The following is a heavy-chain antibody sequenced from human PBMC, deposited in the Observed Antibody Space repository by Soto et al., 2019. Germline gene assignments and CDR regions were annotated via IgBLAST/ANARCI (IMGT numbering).Heavy chain of an antibody. J-gene: IGHJ2*01. CDR2: IIPILGIA. V-gene: IGHV1-69*02. D-gene: IGHD3-9*01. Sequence: GASVKVSCKASGGTFSSYTISWVRQAPGQGLEWMGRIIPILGIANYAQKFQGRVTITADKSTSTAYMELSSLRSEDTAVYYCARCIFREPTSYWSFDLWGRGTLVTVSS. CDR3: ARCIFREPTSYWSFDL. CDR1: GGTFSSYT.